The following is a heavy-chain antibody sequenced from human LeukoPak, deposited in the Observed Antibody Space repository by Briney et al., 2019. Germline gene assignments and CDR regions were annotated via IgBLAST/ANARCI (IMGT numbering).Heavy chain of an antibody. CDR2: VSYDGGNE. J-gene: IGHJ6*02. CDR3: ARDRYASRSYVMDV. V-gene: IGHV3-30*04. Sequence: PRGSLRLSCELSGFTFRRYAMHWVRQAPGKGLEWLAVVSYDGGNEYYADSVKGRFTISRGKSRNTAFLQMDSLRHEDTGVYFCARDRYASRSYVMDVWGQGTTVVVSS. D-gene: IGHD2-2*01. CDR1: GFTFRRYA.